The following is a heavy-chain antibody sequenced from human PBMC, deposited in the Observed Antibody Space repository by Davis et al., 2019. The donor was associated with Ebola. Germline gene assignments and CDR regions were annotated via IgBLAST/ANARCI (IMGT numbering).Heavy chain of an antibody. D-gene: IGHD2-15*01. Sequence: AASVKVSCKASGYTFTGYYMHWVRQAPGQGLEWMGIINPSGGSTSYAQKFQGRVTMTRDTSTSTVYMELSSLRSEDTAVYYCAREGRYCSGGSCYSYYFDYWGQGTLVTVSS. CDR2: INPSGGST. V-gene: IGHV1-46*01. J-gene: IGHJ4*02. CDR1: GYTFTGYY. CDR3: AREGRYCSGGSCYSYYFDY.